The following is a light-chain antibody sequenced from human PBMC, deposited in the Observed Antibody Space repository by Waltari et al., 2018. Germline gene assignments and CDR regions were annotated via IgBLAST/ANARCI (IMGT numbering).Light chain of an antibody. Sequence: EIVLTQSPGTLSLSPGGRATLSCRARQSVTSNYLALYQQKPGQAPRLLIYGASSRATDITDRFSGSGSGTDFTLTISRLEPEDFAVYYCQQYGNSPFTFGPGTKVDIK. CDR2: GAS. J-gene: IGKJ3*01. CDR1: QSVTSNY. V-gene: IGKV3-20*01. CDR3: QQYGNSPFT.